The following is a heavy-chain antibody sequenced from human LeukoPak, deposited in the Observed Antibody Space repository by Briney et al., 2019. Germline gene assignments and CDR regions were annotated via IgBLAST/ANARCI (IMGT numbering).Heavy chain of an antibody. CDR3: ARDPDGDHDFDY. D-gene: IGHD4-17*01. CDR2: INSNGAVI. CDR1: GFSFSDYG. Sequence: PGGSLRLSCAASGFSFSDYGMNWVRRAPGTGLEWLSHINSNGAVISYADSVKGRFTISRDTAKSSLYLQMNSLKIEDTAIYFCARDPDGDHDFDYWGQGTLVTVSS. J-gene: IGHJ4*02. V-gene: IGHV3-48*01.